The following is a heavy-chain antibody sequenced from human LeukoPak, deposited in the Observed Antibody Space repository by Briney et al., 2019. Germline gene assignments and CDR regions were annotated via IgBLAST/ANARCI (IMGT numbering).Heavy chain of an antibody. CDR1: GGSFSGYY. V-gene: IGHV4-34*01. Sequence: SETLSLTCTVYGGSFSGYYWSWIRQPPGKGLEWIGEINHSGSTNYNPSLKSRVTISVDTSKNQFSLKLSSVTAADTAVYYCARDWRSSTWYGGYDYWGQGTLVTVSS. CDR3: ARDWRSSTWYGGYDY. D-gene: IGHD6-13*01. J-gene: IGHJ4*02. CDR2: INHSGST.